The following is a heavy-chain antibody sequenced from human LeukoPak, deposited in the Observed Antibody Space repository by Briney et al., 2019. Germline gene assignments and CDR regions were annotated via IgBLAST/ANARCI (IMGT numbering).Heavy chain of an antibody. Sequence: SETLSLTCTVSGGSISSSSYYWGWIRQPPGKGLEWIGSIYYSGSTYYNPSLKSRDAISVDASKNQFSLKLSSVTAADTAVYYCASRSTYYYGSGSYFWSYWGQGTLVTVSS. CDR1: GGSISSSSYY. V-gene: IGHV4-39*01. J-gene: IGHJ4*02. CDR2: IYYSGST. CDR3: ASRSTYYYGSGSYFWSY. D-gene: IGHD3-10*01.